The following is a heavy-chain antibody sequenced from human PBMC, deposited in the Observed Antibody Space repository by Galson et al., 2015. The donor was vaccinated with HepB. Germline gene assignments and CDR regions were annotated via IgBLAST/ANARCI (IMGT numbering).Heavy chain of an antibody. CDR2: ISGSGGST. CDR3: TPWPGVVVFGGQ. J-gene: IGHJ4*02. D-gene: IGHD2-15*01. CDR1: GFTFSSYA. V-gene: IGHV3-23*01. Sequence: SLRLSCAASGFTFSSYAMSWVRQAPGKGLEWVSAISGSGGSTYYADSVKGRFTISRDNSKNTLYLQMNSLRAEDTAVYYCTPWPGVVVFGGQWGQGTLVTVSS.